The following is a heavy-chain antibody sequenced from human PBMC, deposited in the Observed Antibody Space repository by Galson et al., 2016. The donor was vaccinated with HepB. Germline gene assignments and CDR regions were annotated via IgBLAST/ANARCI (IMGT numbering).Heavy chain of an antibody. J-gene: IGHJ6*02. CDR1: GGTFSSYA. Sequence: SVKVSCKASGGTFSSYAISWVRQAPGQGLEWMGGIIPIFGTANYAQKFQGRVTITADKSTSTAYMELSSLRSEDTAVYYCASPYYDFWSGYYPSYYYYGMDVRGQGTTVTVSS. CDR3: ASPYYDFWSGYYPSYYYYGMDV. CDR2: IIPIFGTA. V-gene: IGHV1-69*06. D-gene: IGHD3-3*01.